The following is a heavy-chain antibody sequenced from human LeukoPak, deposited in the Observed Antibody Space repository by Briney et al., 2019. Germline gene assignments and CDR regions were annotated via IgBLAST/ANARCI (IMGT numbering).Heavy chain of an antibody. CDR1: DDSITLYY. Sequence: SETLSLTCTVSDDSITLYYWTWIRQPPGKGLEWIGYVDHTGSTNFNPSLTGRVTISRDTSKNHFSLRLRSVTAADTAVYYCARDRPYSGYDNDAFDIWGQGTMVTVSS. D-gene: IGHD5-12*01. J-gene: IGHJ3*02. CDR3: ARDRPYSGYDNDAFDI. V-gene: IGHV4-59*01. CDR2: VDHTGST.